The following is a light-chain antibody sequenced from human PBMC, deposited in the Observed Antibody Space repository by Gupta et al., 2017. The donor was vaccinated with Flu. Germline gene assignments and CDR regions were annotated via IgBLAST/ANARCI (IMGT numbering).Light chain of an antibody. CDR2: AAS. CDR3: QQSYGTQYS. V-gene: IGKV1-39*01. J-gene: IGKJ2*03. Sequence: DIQMTQSPSSLSASVGDRVTITCRASQSISSYLNWYQQKPGKAPKLLIYAASSLQSGVPSRFSGSGSGTDFTLTISSLQPEDFATYYCQQSYGTQYSFGQGTKLEFK. CDR1: QSISSY.